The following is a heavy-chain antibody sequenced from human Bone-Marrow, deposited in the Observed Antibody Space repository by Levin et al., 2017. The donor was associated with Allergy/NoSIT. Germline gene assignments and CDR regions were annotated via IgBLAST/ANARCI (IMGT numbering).Heavy chain of an antibody. Sequence: RAGGSLRLSCEASGFTFRSYGMYWVRQTPGRGLEWVAVIWYDGSNKYYEDSVKGRFTISRDNSKNTLYLQMNSLRVDDTAVYYCARGMAHFYDNSAWSHLIDYYAMDVWGQGTTVTVSS. CDR2: IWYDGSNK. D-gene: IGHD3-22*01. J-gene: IGHJ6*02. CDR3: ARGMAHFYDNSAWSHLIDYYAMDV. CDR1: GFTFRSYG. V-gene: IGHV3-33*01.